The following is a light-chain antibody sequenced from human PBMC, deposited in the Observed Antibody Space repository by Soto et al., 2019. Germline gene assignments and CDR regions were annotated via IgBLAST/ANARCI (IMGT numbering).Light chain of an antibody. CDR1: QSISSW. Sequence: DIPITHSPSTLSASVGDKVTNTFPASQSISSWLAWYQQKPGKAPKLLIYKASSLESGVPSRFSGSGSGTEFTLTISSLQPDDFATYYCQQYNNYRRTFGQGTKVDIK. CDR2: KAS. J-gene: IGKJ1*01. CDR3: QQYNNYRRT. V-gene: IGKV1-5*03.